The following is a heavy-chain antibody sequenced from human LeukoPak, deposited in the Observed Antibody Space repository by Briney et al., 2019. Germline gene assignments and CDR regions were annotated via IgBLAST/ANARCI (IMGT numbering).Heavy chain of an antibody. CDR2: INPSGGST. Sequence: GASVKVSCKASGYTFTSYYMHWVRQAPGQGLEWMGIINPSGGSTSYAQKFQGRVTMTRDTSTSTVYMELSSLRSEDTAVYYCARGGRYYDFWSGYPADYWGQGTLVTVSS. D-gene: IGHD3-3*01. J-gene: IGHJ4*02. CDR3: ARGGRYYDFWSGYPADY. CDR1: GYTFTSYY. V-gene: IGHV1-46*01.